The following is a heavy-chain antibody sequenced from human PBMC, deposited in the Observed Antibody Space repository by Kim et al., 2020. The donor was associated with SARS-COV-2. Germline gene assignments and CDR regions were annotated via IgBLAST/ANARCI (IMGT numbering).Heavy chain of an antibody. CDR1: GYTFTNYG. CDR2: ISAHNFKT. D-gene: IGHD1-26*01. J-gene: IGHJ4*01. V-gene: IGHV1-18*01. Sequence: ASVKVSCKASGYTFTNYGIVWVRQAPGQGLELMGWISAHNFKTHYSENLQDRVTMTIDTSTNTAHMELRSLRLDDTAVFYCARGVDSDPESGFTNGWYFD. CDR3: ARGVDSDPESGFTNGWYFD.